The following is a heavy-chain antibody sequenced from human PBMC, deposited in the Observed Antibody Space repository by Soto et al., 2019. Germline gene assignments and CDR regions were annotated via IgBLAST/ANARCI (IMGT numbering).Heavy chain of an antibody. D-gene: IGHD3-22*01. J-gene: IGHJ5*02. CDR1: GGSISSYY. Sequence: SETLSLTCTVSGGSISSYYWSWIRQPPGKGLEWIGYIYYSGSTNYNPSLKRRVTISVDTSKNQFSLKLSSVTAADTAVHYCARVNHDLVVITTGGFDPWGQGTLVTSPQ. CDR2: IYYSGST. CDR3: ARVNHDLVVITTGGFDP. V-gene: IGHV4-59*01.